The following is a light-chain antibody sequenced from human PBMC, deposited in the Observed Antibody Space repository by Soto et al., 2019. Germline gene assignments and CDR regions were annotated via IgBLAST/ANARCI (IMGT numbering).Light chain of an antibody. CDR1: QSIIRW. CDR3: QQYNSYRT. V-gene: IGKV1-5*01. J-gene: IGKJ1*01. Sequence: DIHMTQYHSTLSASVGDRVSITFRASQSIIRWLAWYQQKPGKAPKLLIHDASTLESGVPSRFSGSGSGTEFILTISSLQPDDFATYCCQQYNSYRTFGQGTIVDIK. CDR2: DAS.